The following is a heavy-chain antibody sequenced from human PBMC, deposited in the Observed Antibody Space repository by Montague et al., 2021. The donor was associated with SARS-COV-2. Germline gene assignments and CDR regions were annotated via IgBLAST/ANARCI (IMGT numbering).Heavy chain of an antibody. V-gene: IGHV4-61*02. CDR3: ARSSGGYCSSTSCYAYYYYMDV. Sequence: TLSLTCTVSGASISSGSYYWSWIRQPAGKGLEWIGRIYTSGSTNYNPSLKSRVTISVDTSKNQFSLKLSSVTAADTAVYYCARSSGGYCSSTSCYAYYYYMDVWGKGTTVTVSS. J-gene: IGHJ6*03. D-gene: IGHD2-2*01. CDR1: GASISSGSYY. CDR2: IYTSGST.